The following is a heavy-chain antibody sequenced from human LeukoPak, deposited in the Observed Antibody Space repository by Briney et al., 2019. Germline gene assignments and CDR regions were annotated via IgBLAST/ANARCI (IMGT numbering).Heavy chain of an antibody. CDR1: GYTLTELS. CDR2: FDPEDGET. J-gene: IGHJ4*02. CDR3: ARIPHSGYDFLDDY. D-gene: IGHD5-12*01. V-gene: IGHV1-24*01. Sequence: ASVKVSCKVSGYTLTELSMHWVRQAPGKGLEWMGGFDPEDGETIYAQKFQGRVTITADESTSTAYMELSSLRSEDTAVYYCARIPHSGYDFLDDYWGQGTLVTVSS.